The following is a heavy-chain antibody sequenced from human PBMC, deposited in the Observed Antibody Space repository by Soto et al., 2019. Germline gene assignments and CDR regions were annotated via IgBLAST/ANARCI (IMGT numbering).Heavy chain of an antibody. Sequence: GASVKVSCKASGGTFSSYAISWVRQAPGQGLEWMGGIIPIFGTANYAQKFQGRVTITADKSTSTAYMELSSLRSEDTAVCYCARIAPRSDYGDYEVGPYYFDYWGQGTLVTVSS. D-gene: IGHD4-17*01. V-gene: IGHV1-69*06. CDR3: ARIAPRSDYGDYEVGPYYFDY. J-gene: IGHJ4*02. CDR1: GGTFSSYA. CDR2: IIPIFGTA.